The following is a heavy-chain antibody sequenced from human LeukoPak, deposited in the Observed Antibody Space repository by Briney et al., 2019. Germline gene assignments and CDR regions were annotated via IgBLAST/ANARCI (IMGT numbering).Heavy chain of an antibody. Sequence: SSVKVSCKASGGTFSSYAISWVRQAPGQGLEWRGRIIPIFGTANYAQKFQGRVTITTDESTSTAYMELSSLRSEDTAVYYCARGEGTVTTLPSWFDPWGQGTLVTVSS. D-gene: IGHD4-17*01. CDR1: GGTFSSYA. CDR3: ARGEGTVTTLPSWFDP. V-gene: IGHV1-69*05. J-gene: IGHJ5*02. CDR2: IIPIFGTA.